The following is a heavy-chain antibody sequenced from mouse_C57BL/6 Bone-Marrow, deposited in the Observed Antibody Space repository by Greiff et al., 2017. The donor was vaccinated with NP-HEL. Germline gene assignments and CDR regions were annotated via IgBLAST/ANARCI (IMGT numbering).Heavy chain of an antibody. CDR1: GYTFTSYW. CDR2: IDPSDSYT. J-gene: IGHJ1*03. Sequence: QVQLQQPGAELVMPGASAKLSCKASGYTFTSYWMHWVKQRPGQGLEWIGEIDPSDSYTNYNQKFKGKSTLTVDKSSSTAYMQLSSLTSEDSAVYYCARCYGSSYPNWYFDVWGTGTTVTVSS. D-gene: IGHD1-1*01. V-gene: IGHV1-69*01. CDR3: ARCYGSSYPNWYFDV.